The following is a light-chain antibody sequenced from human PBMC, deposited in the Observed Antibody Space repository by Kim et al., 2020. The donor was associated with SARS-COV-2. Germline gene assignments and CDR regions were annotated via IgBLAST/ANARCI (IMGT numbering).Light chain of an antibody. CDR3: QQYGSSSLYT. J-gene: IGKJ2*01. Sequence: SPGERATLSCRASQSVSNTYLAWYQQKPGQAPRLLIYGASSRASGIPDRFSGSGSGTDFSLTINRLEPADFAVYYCQQYGSSSLYTFGQGTKLEIK. CDR2: GAS. CDR1: QSVSNTY. V-gene: IGKV3-20*01.